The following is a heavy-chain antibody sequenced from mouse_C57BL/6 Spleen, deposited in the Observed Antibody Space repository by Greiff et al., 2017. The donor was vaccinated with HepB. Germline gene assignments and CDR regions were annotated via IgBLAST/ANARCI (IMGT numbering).Heavy chain of an antibody. Sequence: QVQLKQPGAELVRPGTSVKLSCKASGYTFTSYWMHWVKQRPGQGLEWIGVIDPSDSYTNYNQKFKGKATLTVDTSSSTAYMQLSSLTSEDSAVYYCARGGDYDVKAWFAYWGQGTLVTVSA. V-gene: IGHV1-59*01. D-gene: IGHD2-4*01. J-gene: IGHJ3*01. CDR1: GYTFTSYW. CDR3: ARGGDYDVKAWFAY. CDR2: IDPSDSYT.